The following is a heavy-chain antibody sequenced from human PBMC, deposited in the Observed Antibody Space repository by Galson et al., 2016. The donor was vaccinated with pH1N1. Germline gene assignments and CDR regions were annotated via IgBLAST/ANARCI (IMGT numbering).Heavy chain of an antibody. Sequence: SLRLSCAASGFAFSSYEMNWVRQAPGKGLEWVSHISRSGSTIHYADSVKGRFTVSRDNAKNSPYLQMNSLRAEDTAVYYCARPAEQQWLVILPFGYWGQGTLFAVSS. CDR1: GFAFSSYE. J-gene: IGHJ4*02. CDR3: ARPAEQQWLVILPFGY. CDR2: ISRSGSTI. D-gene: IGHD6-19*01. V-gene: IGHV3-48*03.